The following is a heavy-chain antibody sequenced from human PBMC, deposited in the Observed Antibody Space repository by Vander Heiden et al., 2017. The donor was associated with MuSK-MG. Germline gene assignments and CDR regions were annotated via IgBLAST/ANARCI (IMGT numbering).Heavy chain of an antibody. CDR2: ISGSGGST. Sequence: EVQLLESGVGFVQPGGSHRLSCAASGFTFSSYAMSWVRQAPGKGLEWVSAISGSGGSTYYADSVKGRFTISRDNSKNTLYLQMNSLRAEDTAVYYCAIPPVVPAEGDWFDPWGQGTLVTVSS. CDR1: GFTFSSYA. CDR3: AIPPVVPAEGDWFDP. V-gene: IGHV3-23*01. D-gene: IGHD2-2*01. J-gene: IGHJ5*02.